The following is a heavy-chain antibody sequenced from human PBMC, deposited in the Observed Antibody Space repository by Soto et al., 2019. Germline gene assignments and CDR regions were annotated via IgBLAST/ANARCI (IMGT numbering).Heavy chain of an antibody. J-gene: IGHJ4*02. CDR2: INSDGSST. CDR3: ARVQYCGGDCNIFDY. CDR1: GFTFSSYW. Sequence: PGGSLRLSCAASGFTFSSYWMHWVRQAPGKGLVWVSRINSDGSSTSYADSVKGRFTISRDNAKNTLYLQMNSLRAEDTAVYYYARVQYCGGDCNIFDYWGQGTLVTVSS. V-gene: IGHV3-74*01. D-gene: IGHD2-21*02.